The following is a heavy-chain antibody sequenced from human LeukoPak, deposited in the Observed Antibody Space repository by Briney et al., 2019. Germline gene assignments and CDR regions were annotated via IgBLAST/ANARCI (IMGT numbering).Heavy chain of an antibody. J-gene: IGHJ5*02. CDR2: IYYSGNT. V-gene: IGHV4-61*01. CDR3: ARDRRVTIFGVVTHRWFDP. D-gene: IGHD3-3*01. Sequence: PSETLSLTCTVSGGSVSSGSYYWSWIRQPPGKGLEWIGYIYYSGNTNYNPSLKSRVSISVDTSKNQFSLKLSSVTAADTAVYYCARDRRVTIFGVVTHRWFDPWGQGTLVTVSS. CDR1: GGSVSSGSYY.